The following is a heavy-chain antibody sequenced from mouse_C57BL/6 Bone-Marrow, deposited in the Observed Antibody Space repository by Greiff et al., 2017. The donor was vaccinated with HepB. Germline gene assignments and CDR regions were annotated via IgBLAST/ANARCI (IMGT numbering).Heavy chain of an antibody. CDR2: IRLKSDNYAT. D-gene: IGHD1-1*01. CDR3: TAIYYGSSYLYWYFDV. Sequence: EVKLVESGGGLVQPGGSMKLSCVASGFTFSNYWMNWVRQSPEKGLEWVAQIRLKSDNYATHYAESVKGRFTISRDDSKSSVYLQMNNLRAEDTGIYYCTAIYYGSSYLYWYFDVWGTGTTVTVSS. CDR1: GFTFSNYW. J-gene: IGHJ1*03. V-gene: IGHV6-3*01.